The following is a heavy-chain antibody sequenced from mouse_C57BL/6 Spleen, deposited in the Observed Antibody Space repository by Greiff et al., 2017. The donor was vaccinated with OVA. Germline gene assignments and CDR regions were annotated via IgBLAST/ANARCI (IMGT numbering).Heavy chain of an antibody. Sequence: QVQLQQSGAELVRPGSSVKLSCKASGYTFTSYWMDWVKQRPGQGLEWIGNIYPSDSETHYNQKFKDKATLTVDKSSSTAYMQLSSLTSEDSAVYYCAAGYGNLFDYWGQGTTLTVSS. CDR2: IYPSDSET. CDR1: GYTFTSYW. D-gene: IGHD2-10*02. V-gene: IGHV1-61*01. J-gene: IGHJ2*01. CDR3: AAGYGNLFDY.